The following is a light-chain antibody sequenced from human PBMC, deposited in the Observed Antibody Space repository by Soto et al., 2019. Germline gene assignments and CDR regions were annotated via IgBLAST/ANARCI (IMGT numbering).Light chain of an antibody. CDR2: GAS. Sequence: EIVMTQSPDTLSVSPGEGATLSCRASQNVGSDLAWYQQKVGQAPRLLISGASTRATGIPARFIGSGSGTEFTLTISGLQSEASGVYYCQQYHDWKTFGQGTKVEIK. J-gene: IGKJ1*01. V-gene: IGKV3-15*01. CDR1: QNVGSD. CDR3: QQYHDWKT.